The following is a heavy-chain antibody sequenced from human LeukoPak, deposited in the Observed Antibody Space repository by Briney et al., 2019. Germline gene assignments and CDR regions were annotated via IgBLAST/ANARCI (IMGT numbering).Heavy chain of an antibody. Sequence: PGRSLRLSCAASGFTFSSYAMHWVRQAAGKGLERVAVVSYDGSNKYYADSVKGRFTISRDNSKNTLYLQMNSLRAEDTAVYYCARGSWRLVRGAASFESWGQGTLVTVSS. J-gene: IGHJ4*02. D-gene: IGHD3-10*01. CDR3: ARGSWRLVRGAASFES. CDR1: GFTFSSYA. V-gene: IGHV3-30-3*01. CDR2: VSYDGSNK.